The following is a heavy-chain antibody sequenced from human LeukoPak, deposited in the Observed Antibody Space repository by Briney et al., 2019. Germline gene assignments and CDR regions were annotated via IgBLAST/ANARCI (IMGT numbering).Heavy chain of an antibody. CDR3: TKDYNLNDFDY. CDR1: GFTFDDYG. V-gene: IGHV3-43*02. D-gene: IGHD1-14*01. Sequence: GGSLRLSSVASGFTFDDYGMHWVRQAPGKGLEWVAFISSDGCRTDYVDSVRGRFTISRDDHKKSLFLQMNSLRTEDTASYFCTKDYNLNDFDYRGQGTLVAVSS. J-gene: IGHJ4*02. CDR2: ISSDGCRT.